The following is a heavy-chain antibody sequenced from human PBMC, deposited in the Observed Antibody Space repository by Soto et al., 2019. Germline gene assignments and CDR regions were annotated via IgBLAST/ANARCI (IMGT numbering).Heavy chain of an antibody. D-gene: IGHD4-17*01. J-gene: IGHJ6*02. CDR2: INPNSGGT. V-gene: IGHV1-2*04. Sequence: QVQLVQSGAEVKKPGASVKVSCKASGYTFTGYYMHWVRQAPGQGLEWMGWINPNSGGTNYVQKFQGWVTMTRDTSISTAYMELSRLRSDDTAVYYCARDGAVTTEHGMDVWGQGTTVTVSS. CDR3: ARDGAVTTEHGMDV. CDR1: GYTFTGYY.